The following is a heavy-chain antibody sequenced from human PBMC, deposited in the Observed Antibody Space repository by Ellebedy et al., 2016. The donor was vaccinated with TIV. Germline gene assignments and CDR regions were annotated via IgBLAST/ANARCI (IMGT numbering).Heavy chain of an antibody. CDR3: ARSPIEYGSLHYCDF. V-gene: IGHV4-39*02. CDR2: IYYSGST. Sequence: SETLSLXXTVSGGSISSSSYYWGWIRQPPGKGLEWIGSIYYSGSTYYNPSLKSRVTISVDTSKNHFSLKLSSVTAADTAVYYCARSPIEYGSLHYCDFWGQGTLVTVSS. D-gene: IGHD6-13*01. J-gene: IGHJ4*02. CDR1: GGSISSSSYY.